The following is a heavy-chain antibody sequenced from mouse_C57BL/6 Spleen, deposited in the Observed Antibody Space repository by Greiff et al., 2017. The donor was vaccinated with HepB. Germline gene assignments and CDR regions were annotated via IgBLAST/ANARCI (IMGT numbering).Heavy chain of an antibody. CDR2: ISSGGSYT. CDR3: ARLGVSSYAWYFDV. D-gene: IGHD1-1*01. CDR1: GFTFSSYG. J-gene: IGHJ1*03. Sequence: EVKLLESGGDLVKPGGSLKLSCAASGFTFSSYGMSWVRQTPDKRLEWVATISSGGSYTYYPDSVKGRFTISRDNAKNPLYLQMSSLKSEDTAMYYWARLGVSSYAWYFDVWGTGTTVTVSS. V-gene: IGHV5-6*01.